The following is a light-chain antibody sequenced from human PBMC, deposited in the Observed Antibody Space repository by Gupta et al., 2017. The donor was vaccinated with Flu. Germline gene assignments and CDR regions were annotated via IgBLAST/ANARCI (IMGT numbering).Light chain of an antibody. CDR1: QSTSSY. CDR2: AAS. J-gene: IGKJ2*01. V-gene: IGKV1-39*01. CDR3: QQSDRTPRT. Sequence: IQITNSPSSLSASVGDRVTITCRASQSTSSYLNWYQQNPGKAPKLLIYAASSAQSGVPSRFSGSASGTDFTLTISRLQPEDFATYYCQQSDRTPRTCGQGTKLEIK.